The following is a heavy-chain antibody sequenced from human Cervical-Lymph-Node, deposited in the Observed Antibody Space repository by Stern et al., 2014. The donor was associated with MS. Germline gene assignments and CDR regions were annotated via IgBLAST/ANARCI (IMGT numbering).Heavy chain of an antibody. CDR2: LYLDDDK. D-gene: IGHD2-15*01. J-gene: IGHJ4*02. CDR1: GFSVATAGVG. V-gene: IGHV2-5*02. Sequence: QVTLRESGPTLVKPTQTVTLTCTLSGFSVATAGVGVGWTRQPPGKALEWLALLYLDDDKLYSPSLKNRLTIIKDTSKNQVVLTMTNVDPVDTATYYCAHSRVKYCRGGTCYSSLFDYWGQGTLVTVSS. CDR3: AHSRVKYCRGGTCYSSLFDY.